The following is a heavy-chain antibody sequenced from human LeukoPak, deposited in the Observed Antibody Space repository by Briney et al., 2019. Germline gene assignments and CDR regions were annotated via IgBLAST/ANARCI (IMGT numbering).Heavy chain of an antibody. CDR3: ASVPAAKDYYYYGMDV. V-gene: IGHV7-4-1*02. D-gene: IGHD2-2*01. CDR1: GYTFTSYA. CDR2: INTNTGNP. J-gene: IGHJ6*02. Sequence: ASVKVSCKASGYTFTSYAMNWVRQALGQGLEWMGWINTNTGNPTYAQGFTGRFVFSLDTSVSTAYLQISSLKAEDTAVYYCASVPAAKDYYYYGMDVWGQGTTVTVSS.